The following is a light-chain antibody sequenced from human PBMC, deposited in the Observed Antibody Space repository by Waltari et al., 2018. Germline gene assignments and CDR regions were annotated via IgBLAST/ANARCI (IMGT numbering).Light chain of an antibody. Sequence: SYVLTQPPSVSVAPGQTATITCGGDSIGSNSVHWYQQKPGQSPVMVVYYDSGRPSGTPERFSGSSSGNTATLTIRRVEAGDEADYYCRVWDSSINHAVFGEGTKLTVL. CDR3: RVWDSSINHAV. CDR2: YDS. J-gene: IGLJ2*01. V-gene: IGLV3-21*02. CDR1: SIGSNS.